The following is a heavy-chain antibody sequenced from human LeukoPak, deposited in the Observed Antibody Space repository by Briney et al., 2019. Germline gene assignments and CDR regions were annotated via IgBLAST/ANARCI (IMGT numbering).Heavy chain of an antibody. CDR2: ISAYNGNT. Sequence: ASVTVSCTASGYTFTSYGISWVRQAPGQGLEWMGWISAYNGNTNYAQKLQGRVTMTTDTSTSTAYMELRSLRSDDTAVYYCAIRYCTNGVCSFDYWGQGTLVTVSS. CDR1: GYTFTSYG. D-gene: IGHD2-8*01. J-gene: IGHJ4*02. V-gene: IGHV1-18*01. CDR3: AIRYCTNGVCSFDY.